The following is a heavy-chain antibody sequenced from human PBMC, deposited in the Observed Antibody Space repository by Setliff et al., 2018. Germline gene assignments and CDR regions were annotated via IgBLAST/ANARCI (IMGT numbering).Heavy chain of an antibody. CDR1: GFTFSSYT. CDR2: ISSSSTYI. J-gene: IGHJ6*03. Sequence: GESLKISCAASGFTFSSYTMNWVRQAPGKGLEWVTAISSSSTYIFYADSVKGRFTISRDNARNALYLQMNSLRAEDTAVYFCAREHPPGAFSYMDVWGKGTTVTV. CDR3: AREHPPGAFSYMDV. V-gene: IGHV3-21*01.